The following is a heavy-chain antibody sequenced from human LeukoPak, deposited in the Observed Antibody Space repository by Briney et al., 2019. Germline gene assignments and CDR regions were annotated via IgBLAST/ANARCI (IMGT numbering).Heavy chain of an antibody. CDR3: TRGYGDWFDP. D-gene: IGHD4-17*01. J-gene: IGHJ5*02. CDR2: IISDGSST. CDR1: GFTFSSYW. V-gene: IGHV3-74*01. Sequence: PGGSLRLSCAAAGFTFSSYWMHWVRQAPGKGLVWVSRIISDGSSTYYADSVKGRFSISRDNAKNTLYLQMNSLRAEDTAVYYCTRGYGDWFDPWGQGTLVTVSS.